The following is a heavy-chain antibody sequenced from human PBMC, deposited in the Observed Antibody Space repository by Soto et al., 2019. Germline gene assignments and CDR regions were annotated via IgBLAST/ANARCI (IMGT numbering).Heavy chain of an antibody. CDR3: ARKEGGYDKDGGYYYYGMDV. J-gene: IGHJ6*02. D-gene: IGHD5-12*01. Sequence: ASVKVSCKASGYTFTSYYMHWVRQAPGQGLEWMGIINPSGGSTSYAQKSQGRVTMTTGTSTSTAYMELRSLRSDDTAVYYCARKEGGYDKDGGYYYYGMDVWGQGTTVTVSS. V-gene: IGHV1-46*01. CDR2: INPSGGST. CDR1: GYTFTSYY.